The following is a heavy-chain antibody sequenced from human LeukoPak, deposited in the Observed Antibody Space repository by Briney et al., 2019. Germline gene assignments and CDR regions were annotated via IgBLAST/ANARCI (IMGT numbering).Heavy chain of an antibody. CDR1: GFTFDNYA. Sequence: GGSLRLSCAASGFTFDNYAMTWVRQAPGKGLEWVSTHSASGGRTYYADSVKGRFTISKDNSKNMLYLQLNSLRADDTAVYYCARHVDSSWAGRDFWGQGTLVTVSS. D-gene: IGHD6-13*01. J-gene: IGHJ4*02. CDR3: ARHVDSSWAGRDF. V-gene: IGHV3-23*01. CDR2: HSASGGRT.